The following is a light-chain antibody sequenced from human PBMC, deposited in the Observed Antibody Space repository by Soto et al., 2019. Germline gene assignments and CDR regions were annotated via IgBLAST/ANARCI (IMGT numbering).Light chain of an antibody. J-gene: IGLJ2*01. Sequence: QSVLTQPASASGSPGQSITISCTGTTSDVGTYKFVSWYQQHPGIAPKLMIYEVSERPSGVSNRFSGSKSGNTASLTISGLQAEDEADYYCCSHAGSHVIFGGGTKLTVL. CDR3: CSHAGSHVI. CDR1: TSDVGTYKF. CDR2: EVS. V-gene: IGLV2-23*02.